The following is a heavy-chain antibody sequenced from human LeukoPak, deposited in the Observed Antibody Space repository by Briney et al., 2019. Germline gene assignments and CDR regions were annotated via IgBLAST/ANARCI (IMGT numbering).Heavy chain of an antibody. D-gene: IGHD5/OR15-5a*01. V-gene: IGHV3-53*01. CDR3: ARVHFYYMDI. Sequence: GGSLRLSCAVSGFRISINDMSWVRQAPGKRLQWVSMMYIDGNRYYADSVKGRFTISRDNSKDTLFLQMDSLRADDTAVYYCARVHFYYMDIWGKGTTVTISS. CDR2: MYIDGNR. J-gene: IGHJ6*03. CDR1: GFRISIND.